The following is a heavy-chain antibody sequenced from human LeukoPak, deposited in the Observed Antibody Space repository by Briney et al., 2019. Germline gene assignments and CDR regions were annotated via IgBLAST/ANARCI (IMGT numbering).Heavy chain of an antibody. V-gene: IGHV3-23*01. Sequence: GGSLRLSCGASGFSLTNYIMSWVRQGPGKGLEWISGISGTTGKTYYADSVKGRFRISRDNSKNTLYLQMDRLRAEDTAVYYCAKGGGGTSLEVSAAGVFQYWGQGTLVTVSS. CDR3: AKGGGGTSLEVSAAGVFQY. CDR1: GFSLTNYI. J-gene: IGHJ4*02. D-gene: IGHD2-8*02. CDR2: ISGTTGKT.